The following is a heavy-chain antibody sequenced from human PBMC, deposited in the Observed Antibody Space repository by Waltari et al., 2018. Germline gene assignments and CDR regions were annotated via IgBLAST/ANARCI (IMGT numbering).Heavy chain of an antibody. Sequence: EVQLVESGGGLVQPGGSLRLSCAASGFTFSPYWMTWVRQAPGKGLEWVANIKQDGSKKYYVDSVRGRFTISRDNAKNSLYLQMNNLRVEDTAVYYCAREGSSWYNNWGQGTLVTVSS. CDR2: IKQDGSKK. V-gene: IGHV3-7*01. CDR1: GFTFSPYW. D-gene: IGHD6-13*01. CDR3: AREGSSWYNN. J-gene: IGHJ4*02.